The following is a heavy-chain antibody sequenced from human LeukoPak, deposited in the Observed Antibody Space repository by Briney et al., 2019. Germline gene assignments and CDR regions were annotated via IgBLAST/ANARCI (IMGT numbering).Heavy chain of an antibody. Sequence: PGGSLRLSCEASGFTFSSYGMHWVRQAPGKGLEWVAFIRYDGSNKYYADSVKGRFTISRDNSKNTLYLQMNSLRAEDTAVYYCARAGIAVTDEDYHYYYYMDVWGKGTTVTVSS. D-gene: IGHD6-19*01. CDR2: IRYDGSNK. CDR3: ARAGIAVTDEDYHYYYYMDV. J-gene: IGHJ6*03. V-gene: IGHV3-30*02. CDR1: GFTFSSYG.